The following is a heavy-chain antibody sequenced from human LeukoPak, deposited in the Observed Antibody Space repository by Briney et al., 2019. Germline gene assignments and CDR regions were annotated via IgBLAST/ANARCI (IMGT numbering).Heavy chain of an antibody. CDR2: IWYDGSKK. V-gene: IGHV3-33*01. CDR1: GFTVSNYG. J-gene: IGHJ4*02. D-gene: IGHD4-11*01. CDR3: ARDTEMTTFDY. Sequence: GGSLRLSCAASGFTVSNYGMHWDRQAPGKGLEWVALIWYDGSKKYYADSVKGRFIISRDISENTLYLQMNSLTAEDTAVYYCARDTEMTTFDYWGQGTLVTVSS.